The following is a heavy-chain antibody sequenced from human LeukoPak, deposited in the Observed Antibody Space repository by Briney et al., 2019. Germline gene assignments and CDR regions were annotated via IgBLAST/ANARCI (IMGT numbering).Heavy chain of an antibody. V-gene: IGHV3-21*01. CDR2: ISSSSGFI. CDR3: ASPVSSSSWYYFDS. J-gene: IGHJ4*02. Sequence: GGSLRLSCAASGFTFSSYAMSWVRQAPGKGLEWVSSISSSSGFIFYADSVKGRFTSSRDNAKNSLYLQMNSLRAEDTAVYYCASPVSSSSWYYFDSWGQGTLVTVSS. D-gene: IGHD6-13*01. CDR1: GFTFSSYA.